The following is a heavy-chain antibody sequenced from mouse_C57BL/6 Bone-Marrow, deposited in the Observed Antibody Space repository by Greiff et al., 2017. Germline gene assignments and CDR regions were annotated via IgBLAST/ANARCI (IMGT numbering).Heavy chain of an antibody. CDR3: AYYGSSGYYAMDY. J-gene: IGHJ4*01. D-gene: IGHD1-1*01. CDR1: GYTFTSYW. CDR2: IHPNSGST. V-gene: IGHV1-64*01. Sequence: QVQLQQPGAELVKPGASVKLSCKASGYTFTSYWMHWVKQRPGRGLEWIGMIHPNSGSTNYNEKFKSKATLTVDKSSSTAYMQLSILTYEDSAVYYCAYYGSSGYYAMDYWGQGTAVTVSS.